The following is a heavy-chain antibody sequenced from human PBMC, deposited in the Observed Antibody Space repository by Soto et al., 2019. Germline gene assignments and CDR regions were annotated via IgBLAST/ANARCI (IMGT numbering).Heavy chain of an antibody. D-gene: IGHD1-1*01. Sequence: VGSLRLSCAASGFTISSNAMYWVRQAPGKGLEWVSGISDRGDTTHYADSVKGRFTISRDTSKNTLYLQLNTLRADDTAVYYCAKDKPGSTSFDYWGQGTLVTVYS. V-gene: IGHV3-23*01. J-gene: IGHJ4*02. CDR1: GFTISSNA. CDR3: AKDKPGSTSFDY. CDR2: ISDRGDTT.